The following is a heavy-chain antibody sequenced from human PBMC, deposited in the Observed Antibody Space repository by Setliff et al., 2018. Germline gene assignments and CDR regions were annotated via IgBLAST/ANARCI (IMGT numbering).Heavy chain of an antibody. J-gene: IGHJ4*02. CDR1: GGSISDNSYY. V-gene: IGHV4-39*02. CDR3: ARESRFGYSGYDCAFDY. CDR2: ISHSANK. Sequence: KSSETLSLTCTVSGGSISDNSYYWGWIRQSPGKELEWIGGISHSANKYYNPSFRTGVTISVDMSKNQFFLNLDSVTAADTALYYCARESRFGYSGYDCAFDYWGQGRLVTVSS. D-gene: IGHD5-12*01.